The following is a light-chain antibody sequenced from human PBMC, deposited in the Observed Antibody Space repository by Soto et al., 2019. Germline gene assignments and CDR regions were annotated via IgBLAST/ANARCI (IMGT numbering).Light chain of an antibody. Sequence: DIQMTQSPSSLSASVGDRVTITCRASQSVSTYLNWYQQKPGKAPELLIYATSSLQSGVPSRISGSGSGTEFTLTISSLQPEDFATYFCQQSFTTRFTFGPGTKVNIK. J-gene: IGKJ3*01. CDR3: QQSFTTRFT. CDR2: ATS. V-gene: IGKV1-39*01. CDR1: QSVSTY.